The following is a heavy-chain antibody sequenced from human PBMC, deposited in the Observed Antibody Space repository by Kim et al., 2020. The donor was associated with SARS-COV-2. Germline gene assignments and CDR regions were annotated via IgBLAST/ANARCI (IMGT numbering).Heavy chain of an antibody. Sequence: ASVKVSCKACGYMFTSYGFSWVRQAPGQGLEWLGWISARDGNTKYGQKVQGRVIMTTDTSTNNADMELWSLRSDDTAMYYCARGAYGEGSFDYWGQGTLV. J-gene: IGHJ4*02. CDR3: ARGAYGEGSFDY. CDR1: GYMFTSYG. CDR2: ISARDGNT. D-gene: IGHD3-10*01. V-gene: IGHV1-18*04.